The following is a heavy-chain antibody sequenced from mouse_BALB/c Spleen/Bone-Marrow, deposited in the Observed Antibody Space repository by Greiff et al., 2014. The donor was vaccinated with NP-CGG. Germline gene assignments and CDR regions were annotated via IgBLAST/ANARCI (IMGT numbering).Heavy chain of an antibody. Sequence: VQLQESGAELVKPGTSVKMSCKAPGYTFTSYWMHWVKQRPGQGLEWIGDIYPGSDSTNYNEKFKSKATLTVDTSSSTAYMQRSIQPAENSAFYCGERKKDWVFDYWGQGTSLTVSS. CDR3: ERKKDWVFDY. J-gene: IGHJ2*02. D-gene: IGHD4-1*01. CDR2: IYPGSDST. CDR1: GYTFTSYW. V-gene: IGHV1-55*01.